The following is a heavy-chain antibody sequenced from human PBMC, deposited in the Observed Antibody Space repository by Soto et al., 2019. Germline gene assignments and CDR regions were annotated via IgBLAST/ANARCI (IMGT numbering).Heavy chain of an antibody. CDR3: ARGIAAAGFFDY. V-gene: IGHV4-59*01. J-gene: IGHJ4*02. D-gene: IGHD6-13*01. CDR1: GGSISNYY. Sequence: QVQLQESGPGLVKPSETLSLTYTVSGGSISNYYWSWIRQPPGKGLEWIGYIYYSGTTNYNPSLKRRLTISLDTSKNQFSLRLSSVTAADTAVYYCARGIAAAGFFDYWGQGTLVTVSS. CDR2: IYYSGTT.